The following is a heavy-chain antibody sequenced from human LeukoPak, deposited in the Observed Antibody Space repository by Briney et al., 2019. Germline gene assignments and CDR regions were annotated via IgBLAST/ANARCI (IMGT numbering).Heavy chain of an antibody. CDR3: ARGVRVTTAFDY. Sequence: SETLSLTCTVSGGSVSSYYWSWIRQPPGKGLEWIGYIYYSGSTNYNPSLKSRVTISVDTSENQFSLKLSSVTAADTAVYYCARGVRVTTAFDYWGQGTLVTVSS. CDR1: GGSVSSYY. D-gene: IGHD4-17*01. J-gene: IGHJ4*02. CDR2: IYYSGST. V-gene: IGHV4-59*08.